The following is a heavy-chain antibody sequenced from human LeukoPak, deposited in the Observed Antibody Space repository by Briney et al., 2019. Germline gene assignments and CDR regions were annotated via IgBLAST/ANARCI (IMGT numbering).Heavy chain of an antibody. J-gene: IGHJ4*01. D-gene: IGHD2-2*01. V-gene: IGHV3-11*06. Sequence: PGGSLRLSCAASGFTFSDYYMSWIRQAPGKGLEWVSYISSSSSYTNYADSVKGRFTISRDNAKNSLYLQMNSLRAEDTAVYYCARDCSSTSCYGFDYWGQEPWSPSPQ. CDR2: ISSSSSYT. CDR1: GFTFSDYY. CDR3: ARDCSSTSCYGFDY.